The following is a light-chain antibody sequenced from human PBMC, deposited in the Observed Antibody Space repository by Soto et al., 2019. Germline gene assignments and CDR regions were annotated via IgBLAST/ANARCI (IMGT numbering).Light chain of an antibody. CDR1: QTISSW. J-gene: IGKJ1*01. CDR2: EAS. CDR3: QHYNRYSEA. Sequence: DIQMTQSPSTLSGSVGDRVTITCRASQTISSWLAWYQQKPGKAPKLLIYEASTVKSGVPSRSSGSGSGTEFTLTISTLQPYDFATYYCQHYNRYSEAFVQATKVVLK. V-gene: IGKV1-5*03.